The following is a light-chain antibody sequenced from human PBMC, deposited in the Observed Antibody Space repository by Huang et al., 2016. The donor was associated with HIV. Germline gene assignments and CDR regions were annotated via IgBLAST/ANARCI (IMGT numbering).Light chain of an antibody. J-gene: IGKJ1*01. Sequence: EIVMTQSPATLSVSPGERATRSCRASQSVSSKLAWYQQKPGQAPRLLIYDASTRAAGIPARFSGSGSGTEFTLTISSLQSEDFAVYYCQQYNNWRTFGQGTKVEIK. V-gene: IGKV3-15*01. CDR1: QSVSSK. CDR3: QQYNNWRT. CDR2: DAS.